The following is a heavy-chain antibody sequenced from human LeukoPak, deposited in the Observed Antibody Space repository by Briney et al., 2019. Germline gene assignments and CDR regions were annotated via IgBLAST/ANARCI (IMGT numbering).Heavy chain of an antibody. V-gene: IGHV3-48*03. CDR3: ARVQSEARITIFGVVISSYYYYMDV. CDR2: ISDSGSII. J-gene: IGHJ6*03. Sequence: GGSLRLSCAASGFIFSSFEMNWVRQAPGKGLEWVSYISDSGSIIYYADSVKGRFTISRDNAKNSLYLQMNSLRAEDTAVYYCARVQSEARITIFGVVISSYYYYMDVWGKGTTVTVSS. CDR1: GFIFSSFE. D-gene: IGHD3-3*01.